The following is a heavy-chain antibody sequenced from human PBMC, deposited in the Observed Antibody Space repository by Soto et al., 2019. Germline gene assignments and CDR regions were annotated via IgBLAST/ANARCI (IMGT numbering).Heavy chain of an antibody. CDR1: GFPFNNYG. Sequence: GGSLRLSCTVSGFPFNNYGINWVRQAPGKGLEWVSSVSKSDYTYYSDSVKGRFTISRDNAKNAVSLQMNTLRVEDTAVYYCAREDSIIIPAVSDFWGQGTLVTVSS. D-gene: IGHD2-2*01. V-gene: IGHV3-21*01. J-gene: IGHJ4*02. CDR3: AREDSIIIPAVSDF. CDR2: VSKSDYT.